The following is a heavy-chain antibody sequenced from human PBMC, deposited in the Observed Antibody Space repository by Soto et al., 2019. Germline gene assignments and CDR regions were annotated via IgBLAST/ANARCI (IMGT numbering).Heavy chain of an antibody. D-gene: IGHD4-17*01. CDR1: GGSISSGGYS. Sequence: SETLSLTCAVSGGSISSGGYSWSWIRQPPGKGLECIGYIYHSGSTYYNPSLKSRVTISVDRSKSQLSLKLSSVTAADTAVYYCARGTTTVTTFDYWGQGTLVTVS. CDR2: IYHSGST. J-gene: IGHJ4*02. V-gene: IGHV4-30-2*01. CDR3: ARGTTTVTTFDY.